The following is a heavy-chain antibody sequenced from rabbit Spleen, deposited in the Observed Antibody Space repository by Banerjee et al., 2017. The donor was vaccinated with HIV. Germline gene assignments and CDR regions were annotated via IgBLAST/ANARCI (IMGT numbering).Heavy chain of an antibody. CDR2: IGTVTGST. J-gene: IGHJ6*01. CDR3: ARALYGASYGGMDL. CDR1: GFSFSSGYD. V-gene: IGHV1S40*01. D-gene: IGHD6-1*01. Sequence: ESGGDLVKPGASLTLTCTASGFSFSSGYDMCWVRQAPGKGLEWIACIGTVTGSTWYASWAKGRFTISKTSSTTVTLQMTSLTGADTATYFCARALYGASYGGMDLWGPGTLVTVS.